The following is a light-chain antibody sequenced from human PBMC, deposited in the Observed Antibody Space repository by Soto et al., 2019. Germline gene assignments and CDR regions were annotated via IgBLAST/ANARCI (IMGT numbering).Light chain of an antibody. CDR1: SRDIGDYNH. J-gene: IGLJ3*02. Sequence: QSVLTQPPSVSRSPGQSVTISCTGTSRDIGDYNHVSWYQQHPGKAPKLIIYDVAKRPSGVPDRFSGSKSGTSASLAITGLQAEDEADYYCQAYDYSLTASVFGGGTKLTVL. CDR2: DVA. V-gene: IGLV2-11*01. CDR3: QAYDYSLTASV.